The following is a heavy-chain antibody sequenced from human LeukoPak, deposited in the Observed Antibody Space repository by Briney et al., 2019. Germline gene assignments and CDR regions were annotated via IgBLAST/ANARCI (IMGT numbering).Heavy chain of an antibody. CDR3: ARDHGDYYDSSGYYTSYY. V-gene: IGHV1-69*13. J-gene: IGHJ4*02. CDR1: GGTFSSYT. Sequence: AASVKVSCKASGGTFSSYTISWVRQAPGQGLEWMGGIIPIFGTANYAQKFQGRVTITADESTSTAYMELSSLRSEDTAVYYCARDHGDYYDSSGYYTSYYWGQGTLVTVSS. D-gene: IGHD3-22*01. CDR2: IIPIFGTA.